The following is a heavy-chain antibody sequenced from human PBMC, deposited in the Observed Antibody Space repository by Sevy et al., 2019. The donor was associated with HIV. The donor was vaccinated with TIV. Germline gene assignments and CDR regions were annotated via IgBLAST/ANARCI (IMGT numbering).Heavy chain of an antibody. CDR2: ISGSGGST. Sequence: GGSPRLSCAASGFTFSSYAMSWVRQAPGKGLEWVSAISGSGGSTYYADSVKGRFTISRDNSKNTLYLQMNSLRAEDTAVYYCVMDRRLYYFDYWGQGTLVTVSS. CDR1: GFTFSSYA. J-gene: IGHJ4*02. CDR3: VMDRRLYYFDY. V-gene: IGHV3-23*01. D-gene: IGHD6-19*01.